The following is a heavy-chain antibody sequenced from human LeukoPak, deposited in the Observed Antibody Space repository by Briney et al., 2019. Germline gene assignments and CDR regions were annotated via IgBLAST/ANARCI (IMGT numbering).Heavy chain of an antibody. CDR2: INPNSGGT. Sequence: ASVKVSCKASGYTFTGYYMHWVRQAPGQGLEWMGWINPNSGGTYYAQKFQGRDTMTRDTSSSTAYRELSRLRSDDTAVYYCAKGDYYGSGSYYNGYYFDYWGQGTLVTVSS. V-gene: IGHV1-2*02. D-gene: IGHD3-10*01. CDR1: GYTFTGYY. CDR3: AKGDYYGSGSYYNGYYFDY. J-gene: IGHJ4*02.